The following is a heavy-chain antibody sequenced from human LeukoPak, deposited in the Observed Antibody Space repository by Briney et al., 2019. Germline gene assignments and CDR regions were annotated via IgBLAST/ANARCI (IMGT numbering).Heavy chain of an antibody. V-gene: IGHV4-39*01. CDR1: GGSISSSSYY. CDR3: ARDSSGYFYGNAFDI. J-gene: IGHJ3*02. CDR2: IYYSGST. Sequence: SGTLSLTCTVSGGSISSSSYYWGWIRQPPGKGLEWIGSIYYSGSTYYNPSLKSRVTISVDTSKNQFSLKLSSVTAADTAVYYCARDSSGYFYGNAFDIWGQGTMVTVSS. D-gene: IGHD3-22*01.